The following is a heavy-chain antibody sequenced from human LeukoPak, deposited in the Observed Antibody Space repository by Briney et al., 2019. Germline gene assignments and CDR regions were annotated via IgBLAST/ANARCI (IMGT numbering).Heavy chain of an antibody. Sequence: ASVKVSCKASGASFTNYYIHWVRQAPGQGFEWVGLIYPAGGWTNYAQKFQGRVTMTTDTSTSTVYMELGSLRSEDTAVYYCARDMPHNCFDPWGQGTLVTVSP. CDR3: ARDMPHNCFDP. J-gene: IGHJ5*02. D-gene: IGHD2-2*01. V-gene: IGHV1-46*01. CDR1: GASFTNYY. CDR2: IYPAGGWT.